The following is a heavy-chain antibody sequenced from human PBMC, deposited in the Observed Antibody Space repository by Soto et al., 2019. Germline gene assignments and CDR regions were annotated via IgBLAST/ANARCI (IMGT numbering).Heavy chain of an antibody. Sequence: PSETLSLTCTVSGGSISSGGYYWSWIRQHPGKGLEWIGYIYYSGSTYYNPSLKSRVTISVDTSKNQFSLKLSSVTAADTAVYYCASTRGGWYVLDYWGQGTLVTVSS. V-gene: IGHV4-31*03. J-gene: IGHJ4*02. CDR2: IYYSGST. CDR3: ASTRGGWYVLDY. D-gene: IGHD6-19*01. CDR1: GGSISSGGYY.